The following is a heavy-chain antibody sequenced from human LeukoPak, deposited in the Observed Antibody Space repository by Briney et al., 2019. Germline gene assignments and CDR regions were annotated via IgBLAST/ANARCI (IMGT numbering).Heavy chain of an antibody. CDR1: GGSISSYY. V-gene: IGHV4-4*07. CDR3: ARDPLHYCSGGSCYEYNWFDP. CDR2: IYTSGST. J-gene: IGHJ5*02. D-gene: IGHD2-15*01. Sequence: SETLSLTCTVSGGSISSYYWSWIRQPAGKGLEWIGRIYTSGSTNYNPSLKSRVTMSVDTSKNQFSLKLSSVTAADTAVYYCARDPLHYCSGGSCYEYNWFDPWGQGTLVTVSS.